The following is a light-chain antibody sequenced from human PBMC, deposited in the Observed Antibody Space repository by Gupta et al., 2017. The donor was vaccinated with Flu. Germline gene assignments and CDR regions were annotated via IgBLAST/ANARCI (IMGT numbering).Light chain of an antibody. Sequence: QSVLTQPPSASGTPGQRVTISCSGSSSDIGSNTVNWYQHPPGTAPKLLIYINNQRPSVVPDRFSGSKSGASASLAISGLQSEDEADYYCATWDDSLNGPVFGGGTKLTVL. CDR1: SSDIGSNT. CDR3: ATWDDSLNGPV. CDR2: INN. J-gene: IGLJ3*02. V-gene: IGLV1-44*01.